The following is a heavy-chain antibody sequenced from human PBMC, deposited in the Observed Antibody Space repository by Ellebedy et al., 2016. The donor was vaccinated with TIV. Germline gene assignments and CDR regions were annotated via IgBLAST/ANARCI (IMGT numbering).Heavy chain of an antibody. J-gene: IGHJ3*02. V-gene: IGHV3-7*01. D-gene: IGHD4-17*01. CDR2: IKEDGSDK. Sequence: GESLKISCAASGFSLSNYWMTWVRQAPGKGLEWVANIKEDGSDKNYVDSVKGRLTISRDNAKNSVYLEMNSLRAEDTAVYYCVREDYVPGAFDMWGQGTMVTVSS. CDR1: GFSLSNYW. CDR3: VREDYVPGAFDM.